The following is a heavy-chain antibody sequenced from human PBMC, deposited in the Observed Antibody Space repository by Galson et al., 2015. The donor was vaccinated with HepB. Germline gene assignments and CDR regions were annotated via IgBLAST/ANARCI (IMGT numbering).Heavy chain of an antibody. Sequence: SVKVSCKASGGTFSGYTINWVRQAPGQGLEWMGRIIPMLGKINYAQKLQGRVTITADKFTSTAYMELSSLRSEDTAVYYCAREKYNWNDGDYYYYGMDVWGQGTTVAVSS. V-gene: IGHV1-69*08. J-gene: IGHJ6*02. CDR3: AREKYNWNDGDYYYYGMDV. CDR1: GGTFSGYT. CDR2: IIPMLGKI. D-gene: IGHD1-20*01.